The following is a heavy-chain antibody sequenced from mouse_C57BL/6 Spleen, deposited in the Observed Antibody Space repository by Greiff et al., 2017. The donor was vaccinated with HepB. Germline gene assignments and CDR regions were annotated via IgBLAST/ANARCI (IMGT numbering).Heavy chain of an antibody. V-gene: IGHV1-26*01. CDR2: INPNNGGT. D-gene: IGHD2-2*01. CDR3: ARAIYGYDVDYFDY. CDR1: GYTFTDYY. Sequence: VQLQQSGPELVKPGASVKISCKASGYTFTDYYMNWVKQSHGKSLEWIGDINPNNGGTSYNQKFKGKATLTVDKSSSTAYMELRSLTSEDSAVYYCARAIYGYDVDYFDYWGQGTTLTVSS. J-gene: IGHJ2*01.